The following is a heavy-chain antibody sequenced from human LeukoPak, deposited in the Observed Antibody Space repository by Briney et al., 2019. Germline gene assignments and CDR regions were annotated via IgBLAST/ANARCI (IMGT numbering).Heavy chain of an antibody. Sequence: GGSLRLSCAASGFTVSTNYMSWVRQAPGKGLEWVSVIYSGASTYYVDSVKGRFTISRDISKNTLYLQMNSLRAEDTAVYYCARGPYNWNYALYHYYMDVWGKGTTVTVSS. J-gene: IGHJ6*03. CDR3: ARGPYNWNYALYHYYMDV. D-gene: IGHD1-7*01. CDR1: GFTVSTNY. V-gene: IGHV3-53*01. CDR2: IYSGAST.